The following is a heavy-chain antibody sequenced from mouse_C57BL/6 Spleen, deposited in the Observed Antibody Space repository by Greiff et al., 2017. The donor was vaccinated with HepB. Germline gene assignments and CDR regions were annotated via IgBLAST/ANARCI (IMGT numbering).Heavy chain of an antibody. CDR1: GFTFSSYG. CDR2: ISSGGSYT. Sequence: EVQGVESGGDLVKPGGSLKLSCAASGFTFSSYGMSWVRQTPDKRLEWVATISSGGSYTYYPDSVKGRFTISRDNAKNTLYLQMSSLKSEDTAMYYCARLDYDYLYAMDYWGQGTSVTVSS. CDR3: ARLDYDYLYAMDY. V-gene: IGHV5-6*01. J-gene: IGHJ4*01. D-gene: IGHD2-4*01.